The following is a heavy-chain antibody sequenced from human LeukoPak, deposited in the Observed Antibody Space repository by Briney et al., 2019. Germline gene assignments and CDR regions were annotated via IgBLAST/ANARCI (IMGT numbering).Heavy chain of an antibody. CDR3: ARDSGGYLRYYYYYMDV. D-gene: IGHD1-26*01. CDR1: AGSISSYY. Sequence: PSETLSLTCTVSAGSISSYYGSWLPQPPGKGLEWSGYSYYSGSTTYNPSLKSRVTISVDTSKNQFALKLSSVTAADTAVYYCARDSGGYLRYYYYYMDVWGKGTTVTVSS. J-gene: IGHJ6*03. V-gene: IGHV4-59*01. CDR2: SYYSGST.